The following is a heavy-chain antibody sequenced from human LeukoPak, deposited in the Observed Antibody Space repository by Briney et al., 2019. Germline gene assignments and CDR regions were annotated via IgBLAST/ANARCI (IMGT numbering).Heavy chain of an antibody. CDR3: ATVTDSSGYYKRSWLDP. V-gene: IGHV1-24*01. CDR2: FDPEDGET. CDR1: GYTLTELS. D-gene: IGHD3-22*01. J-gene: IGHJ5*02. Sequence: ASVKVSCKVSGYTLTELSMHWERQAPGKGLEWMGGFDPEDGETIYAQKFQGRVTMTEDTSTDTAYMELSSLRSEDTAVYYCATVTDSSGYYKRSWLDPWGQGTLVTVSS.